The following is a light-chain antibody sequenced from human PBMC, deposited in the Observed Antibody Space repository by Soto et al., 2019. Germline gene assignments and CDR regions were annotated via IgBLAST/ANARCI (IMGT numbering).Light chain of an antibody. CDR3: QQFHSPIT. CDR2: DAS. J-gene: IGKJ5*01. Sequence: AIQLTQSPSSLSASVGDRVTITCRASQGINSALAWYHQKPGKAPKLLLYDASSLESGVPSRFSGSGSGTDFTLTTRSLQPEDFATYYCQQFHSPITFGQGTRLEIK. V-gene: IGKV1-13*02. CDR1: QGINSA.